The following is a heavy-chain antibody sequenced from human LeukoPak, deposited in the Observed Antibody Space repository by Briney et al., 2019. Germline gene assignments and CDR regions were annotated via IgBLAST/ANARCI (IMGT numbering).Heavy chain of an antibody. D-gene: IGHD3-9*01. CDR2: VYYTGIT. CDR3: ARHGILTDHSIRY. CDR1: GGSLTTNTFY. V-gene: IGHV4-39*01. Sequence: PSQTLSLTCTLSGGSLTTNTFYWGCIRQPPGKGLEWIGTVYYTGITHYNPSLKSRITISVDTSKNHFSLNLTSVTAADTAVYFCARHGILTDHSIRYWGQGLLVTVSS. J-gene: IGHJ4*02.